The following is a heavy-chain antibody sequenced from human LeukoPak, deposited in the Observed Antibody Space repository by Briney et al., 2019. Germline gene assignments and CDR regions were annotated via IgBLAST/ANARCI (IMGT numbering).Heavy chain of an antibody. J-gene: IGHJ4*02. V-gene: IGHV4-4*02. CDR3: ASGGETYYYDSSGYYYFDY. CDR2: IYHSGST. D-gene: IGHD3-22*01. CDR1: GGSISSSNW. Sequence: PSETLSLTCAVSGGSISSSNWWSWVRQPPGKGLEWIGEIYHSGSTNYNPSLKSRVTISVDKSKNQFSLKLSSVTAADTAVYYCASGGETYYYDSSGYYYFDYWGQGTLVTVSS.